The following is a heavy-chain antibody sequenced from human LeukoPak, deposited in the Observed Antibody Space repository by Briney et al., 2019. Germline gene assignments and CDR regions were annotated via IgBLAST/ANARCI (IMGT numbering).Heavy chain of an antibody. CDR3: ARVPGGYYYMDV. J-gene: IGHJ6*03. V-gene: IGHV1-69*05. CDR1: GGTFSSYA. CDR2: IIPIFGTA. Sequence: GASVKVSCKASGGTFSSYAISWVRQAPGQGLEWMGGIIPIFGTANYAQKFQGRVTITTDESTSTAYMELSSLRSEDTVVYYCARVPGGYYYMDVWGKGTTVTVSS. D-gene: IGHD1-26*01.